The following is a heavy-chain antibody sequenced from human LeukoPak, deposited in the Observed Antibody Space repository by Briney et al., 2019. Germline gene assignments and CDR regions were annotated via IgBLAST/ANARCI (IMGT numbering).Heavy chain of an antibody. Sequence: PSETLSLTCGVSCGSLSYHSGNCLRQPTGKGLEWIGDIYHSGPTNYNPSLKSRVTISIDTSRNHFSLKLSSVTAADTAVYYCARRDSTTFGLDYWGQGSLVTVSS. D-gene: IGHD1-1*01. CDR3: ARRDSTTFGLDY. CDR1: CGSLSYHS. V-gene: IGHV4-34*01. CDR2: IYHSGPT. J-gene: IGHJ4*02.